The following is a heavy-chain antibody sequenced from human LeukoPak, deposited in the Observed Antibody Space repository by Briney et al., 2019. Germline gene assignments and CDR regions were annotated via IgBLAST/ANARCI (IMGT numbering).Heavy chain of an antibody. CDR1: GGSFSGYY. CDR3: ARVKHSSSSNGWFDP. V-gene: IGHV4-34*01. D-gene: IGHD6-6*01. CDR2: INRSGST. Sequence: SETLSLTCAVYGGSFSGYYWSWIRQPPGKGLEWIGEINRSGSTNYNPSLKSRVTISVDTFKNQFSLKLSSVTAADTAVYYCARVKHSSSSNGWFDPWGQGTLVTVSS. J-gene: IGHJ5*02.